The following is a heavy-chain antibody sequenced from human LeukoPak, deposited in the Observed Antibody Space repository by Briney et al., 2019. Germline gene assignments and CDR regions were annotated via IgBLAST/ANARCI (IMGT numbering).Heavy chain of an antibody. CDR3: TRDSPGWFAY. V-gene: IGHV3-48*03. J-gene: IGHJ4*02. CDR2: ISNSGSAI. CDR1: GFTFSSYE. D-gene: IGHD3-10*01. Sequence: GGSLRLSCAASGFTFSSYEMDWVRQAPGEGLEWVSYISNSGSAIYYADSVKGRFAISRDNAKSSLYLQMNSLRAEDTAVYYCTRDSPGWFAYWGQGTLVTVSS.